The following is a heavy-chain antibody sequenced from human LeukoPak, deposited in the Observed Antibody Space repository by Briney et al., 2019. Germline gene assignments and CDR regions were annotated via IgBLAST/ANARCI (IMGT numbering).Heavy chain of an antibody. CDR3: SRESGPYSPFGH. Sequence: SETLSLTCGVSGGSITTTNYWSWVRQSPGRGLEWIGEISLSGYTGFSPSLRGRVTMSLDESKSHLSLTLTSVTAADTAIYYCSRESGPYSPFGHWGQGILVTVTT. D-gene: IGHD1-26*01. CDR2: ISLSGYT. J-gene: IGHJ4*02. V-gene: IGHV4-4*02. CDR1: GGSITTTNY.